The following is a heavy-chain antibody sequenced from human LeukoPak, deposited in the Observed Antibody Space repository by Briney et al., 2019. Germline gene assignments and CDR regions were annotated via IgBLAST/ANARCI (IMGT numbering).Heavy chain of an antibody. CDR1: GGSISSYY. J-gene: IGHJ6*03. CDR3: ARVPAPWYYYMDV. V-gene: IGHV4-59*01. Sequence: PSETLSLTCTVSGGSISSYYWSWIRQPPGKGLEWIGYIYYSGSTNYNPSLKSRVTISVDTSKNQFSLKLSSVTAADTAVYFCARVPAPWYYYMDVWGKGTTVTVSS. CDR2: IYYSGST.